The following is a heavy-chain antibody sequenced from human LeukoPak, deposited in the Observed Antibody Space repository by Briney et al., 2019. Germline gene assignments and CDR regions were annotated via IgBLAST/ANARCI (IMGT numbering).Heavy chain of an antibody. CDR1: GFTFSSYG. V-gene: IGHV3-30*18. J-gene: IGHJ6*02. D-gene: IGHD3-22*01. CDR2: ISHDGSKK. Sequence: GRSLRLSCAASGFTFSSYGIHWVRQAPGKGLEWVAVISHDGSKKYYADSVKGRFTISRDNSKNMLYLQMDSTRADDTSVYFCAKGAASSSGYYYASPPPDYYGMDVWGQGTTVTVSS. CDR3: AKGAASSSGYYYASPPPDYYGMDV.